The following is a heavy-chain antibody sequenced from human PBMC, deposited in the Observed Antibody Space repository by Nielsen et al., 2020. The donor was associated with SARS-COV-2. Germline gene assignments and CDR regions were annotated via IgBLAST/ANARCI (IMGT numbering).Heavy chain of an antibody. J-gene: IGHJ4*02. CDR2: IIPIFGTA. CDR3: AREGIAVAGTCWY. V-gene: IGHV1-69*05. D-gene: IGHD6-19*01. Sequence: WVRQAPGQGLEWMGGIIPIFGTANYAQKFQGRVTMTRDTSTSTVYMELSSLRSEDTAVYYCAREGIAVAGTCWYWGQGTLVTVSS.